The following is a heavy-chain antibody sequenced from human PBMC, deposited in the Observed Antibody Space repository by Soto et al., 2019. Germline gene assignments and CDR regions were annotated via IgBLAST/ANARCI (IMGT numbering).Heavy chain of an antibody. Sequence: VQLLESGGGLVQPGGSLRLSCAASGITFSSYAMTWVRQAPGKGLEWVSAISGSGGDTYYADSVKGRFTISRDNSKNTLYLQMNSLRAEDTAVYYFAKGGSTSCYGCYFDYWGQGTLVTVSS. CDR3: AKGGSTSCYGCYFDY. V-gene: IGHV3-23*01. CDR2: ISGSGGDT. J-gene: IGHJ4*02. CDR1: GITFSSYA. D-gene: IGHD2-2*01.